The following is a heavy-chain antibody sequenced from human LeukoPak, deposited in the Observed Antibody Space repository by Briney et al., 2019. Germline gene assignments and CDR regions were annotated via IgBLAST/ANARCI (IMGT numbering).Heavy chain of an antibody. Sequence: ASVKVSCKASGYTFTGYYMHWVRQAPGQGLEWMGWINPNSGGTNYAQKFQGWVTMTRDTSISTAYMELSRLRSDDTAVYYCARHMDYYYYGMDVWGQGTTVTVSS. CDR3: ARHMDYYYYGMDV. CDR2: INPNSGGT. CDR1: GYTFTGYY. V-gene: IGHV1-2*04. J-gene: IGHJ6*02.